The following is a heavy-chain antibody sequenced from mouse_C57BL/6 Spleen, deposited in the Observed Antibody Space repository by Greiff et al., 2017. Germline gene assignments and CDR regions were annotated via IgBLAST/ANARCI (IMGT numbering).Heavy chain of an antibody. Sequence: VQLQQSGAELVRPGASVKLSCTASGFNIKDDYMHWVKQRPEQGLEWIGWIDPENGDTEYASKFQGKATITADTSSNTAYLQLSSLTSEDTAVYYCTSGSVLYYFDYWGQGTTLPVSS. CDR1: GFNIKDDY. CDR2: IDPENGDT. V-gene: IGHV14-4*01. CDR3: TSGSVLYYFDY. J-gene: IGHJ2*01.